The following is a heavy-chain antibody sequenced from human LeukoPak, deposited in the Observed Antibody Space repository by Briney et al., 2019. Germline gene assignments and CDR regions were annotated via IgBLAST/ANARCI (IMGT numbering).Heavy chain of an antibody. D-gene: IGHD3-10*01. V-gene: IGHV3-21*01. CDR1: GFTFSSYS. J-gene: IGHJ4*02. Sequence: GGSLRLSCAASGFTFSSYSMNWVRQAPGKGLEWVSSISSSSSYIYYADSVKGRFTISRDNAKNSLYLQMNSLRAEDTAVYYCAREGLCGSGSYYTKLYFDYWGQGTLVTVSS. CDR3: AREGLCGSGSYYTKLYFDY. CDR2: ISSSSSYI.